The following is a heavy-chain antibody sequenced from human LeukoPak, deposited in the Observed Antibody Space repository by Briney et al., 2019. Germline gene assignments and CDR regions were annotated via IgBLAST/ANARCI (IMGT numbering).Heavy chain of an antibody. CDR3: AAPGIAVAGTKVDWFDP. V-gene: IGHV3-48*03. J-gene: IGHJ5*02. CDR1: GFTFSSYE. D-gene: IGHD6-19*01. Sequence: GGSLRLSCAASGFTFSSYEMNWVRQAPGKGLEWVSYISNSGSTIYYADSVKGRFTISKDNAKNSLYLQMNSLRAEDTAVYYCAAPGIAVAGTKVDWFDPWGQGTLVTVSS. CDR2: ISNSGSTI.